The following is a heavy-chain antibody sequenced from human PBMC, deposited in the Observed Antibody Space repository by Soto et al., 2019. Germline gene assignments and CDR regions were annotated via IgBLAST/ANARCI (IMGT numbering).Heavy chain of an antibody. J-gene: IGHJ4*02. D-gene: IGHD2-2*01. Sequence: EVQLLESGGGLGQPGGSLRLSCAASGFTFSSYAMSWVRQAPGKGLEWVSAISGSGGSTYYADSVKGRFTISRDNSKNTLYLQMNSLRAEDTAVYYCAKDLDVVPAAHDYWGQGTLVTVSS. V-gene: IGHV3-23*01. CDR3: AKDLDVVPAAHDY. CDR2: ISGSGGST. CDR1: GFTFSSYA.